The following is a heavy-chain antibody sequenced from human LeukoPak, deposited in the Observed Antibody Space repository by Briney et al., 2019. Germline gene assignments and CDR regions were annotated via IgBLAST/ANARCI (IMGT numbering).Heavy chain of an antibody. CDR2: IYYSGST. D-gene: IGHD6-13*01. CDR1: GXSFSGYY. Sequence: SETLSLTCAVYGXSFSGYYGSWIRQPPGKGLEWIGYIYYSGSTNYNPSLKSRVTISVDTSKNQFSLKLSSVTAADTAVYYCARQGSSWYFDYWGQGTLVTVSS. CDR3: ARQGSSWYFDY. J-gene: IGHJ4*02. V-gene: IGHV4-59*08.